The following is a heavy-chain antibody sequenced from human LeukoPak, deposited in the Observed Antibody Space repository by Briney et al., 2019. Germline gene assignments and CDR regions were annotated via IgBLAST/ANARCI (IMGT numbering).Heavy chain of an antibody. V-gene: IGHV4-61*02. J-gene: IGHJ3*02. CDR3: ARGGDYYDSSFWGDGAFDI. CDR1: GASINSDTYY. CDR2: IYTSGST. D-gene: IGHD3-22*01. Sequence: SETLSLTCTVSGASINSDTYYWGWIRQPAGKGLEWIGRIYTSGSTNYNPSLKSRVTMSVDTSKNQFSLKLSSVTAADTAVYYCARGGDYYDSSFWGDGAFDIWGQRTMVTVSS.